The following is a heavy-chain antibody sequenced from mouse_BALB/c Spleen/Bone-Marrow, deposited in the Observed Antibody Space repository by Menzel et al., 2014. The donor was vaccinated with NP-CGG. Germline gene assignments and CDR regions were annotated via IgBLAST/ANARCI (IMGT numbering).Heavy chain of an antibody. J-gene: IGHJ3*01. Sequence: EVKVEESGAELVKPGASVKLSCTASGFNIKDTYMHWVKQRPEQGLEWIGRIDPANGNTKYDPKFQGKATITADTSSNTAYLQLSSLTSEDTAVYYCAMITTGAWFAYWGQGTLVTVS. CDR2: IDPANGNT. V-gene: IGHV14-3*02. CDR1: GFNIKDTY. CDR3: AMITTGAWFAY. D-gene: IGHD2-4*01.